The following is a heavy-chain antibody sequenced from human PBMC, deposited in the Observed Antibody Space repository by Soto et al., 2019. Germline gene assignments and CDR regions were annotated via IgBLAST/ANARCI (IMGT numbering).Heavy chain of an antibody. J-gene: IGHJ4*02. Sequence: ASVKVSCKASGYIFTSYYLHWVRQAPGQGLQWMGMINPTGGSTSYAQKFQSRVTMTRDTSTSTAYMELSSLRSEDTAVYYCARDLESGYSSVLASYWGEGTQVTVS. D-gene: IGHD6-25*01. CDR3: ARDLESGYSSVLASY. CDR1: GYIFTSYY. V-gene: IGHV1-46*01. CDR2: INPTGGST.